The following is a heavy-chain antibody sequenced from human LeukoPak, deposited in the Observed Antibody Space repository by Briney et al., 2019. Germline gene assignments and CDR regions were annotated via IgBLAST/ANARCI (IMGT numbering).Heavy chain of an antibody. Sequence: PGRSLRLSCAASGFTFSSYGMHWVRQAPGKGLEWVAVIWYDGSNKYYAGSVKGRFTISRDNSKNTLYLQMNSLRAEDTAVYYCARAEGSSSSDPVRWFDPWGQGTLVTVSS. V-gene: IGHV3-33*01. J-gene: IGHJ5*02. CDR3: ARAEGSSSSDPVRWFDP. CDR2: IWYDGSNK. CDR1: GFTFSSYG. D-gene: IGHD6-6*01.